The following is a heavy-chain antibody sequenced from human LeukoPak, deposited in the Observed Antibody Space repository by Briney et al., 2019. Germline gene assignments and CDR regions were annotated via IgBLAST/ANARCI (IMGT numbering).Heavy chain of an antibody. CDR3: TKRRGYSFGFDYYYMDV. CDR2: IYHGGSTDSYTGRT. CDR1: GDSMNSSSFY. J-gene: IGHJ6*03. V-gene: IGHV4-39*01. D-gene: IGHD5-18*01. Sequence: SETLSLTCTVSGDSMNSSSFYWGWIRQPPGKGLEWIGTIYHGGSTDSYTGRTYYKSSLKSRVTISVDTSNNQFSLTMASVTAADTAVYYCTKRRGYSFGFDYYYMDVWGKGTTVTISS.